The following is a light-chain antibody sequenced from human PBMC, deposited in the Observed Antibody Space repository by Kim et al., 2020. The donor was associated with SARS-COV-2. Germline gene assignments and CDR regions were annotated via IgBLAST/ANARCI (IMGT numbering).Light chain of an antibody. CDR3: QQYYSTLMYT. V-gene: IGKV4-1*01. J-gene: IGKJ2*01. CDR1: QSVLYSSNNKNY. Sequence: DIVMTQSPDSLAVSLGERATINCKSSQSVLYSSNNKNYLAWYQQKPGQPPKLLIHWASTRESGVPDRFSGSGSGTDFTLTISSLQAEDVAVYYCQQYYSTLMYTFGQGTKLEI. CDR2: WAS.